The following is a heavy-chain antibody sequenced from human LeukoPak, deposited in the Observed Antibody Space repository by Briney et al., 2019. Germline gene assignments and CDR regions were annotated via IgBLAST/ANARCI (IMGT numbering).Heavy chain of an antibody. CDR1: GFTFSSYW. Sequence: GGSLRLSCAASGFTFSSYWMHWVRQAPGKGLVWVSRINSDGSSTSYADSVKGRFTISRDNAKNTLYLQMNSLRAEDTAVYYCARVESVDIAARALDYWGQGTLVTVSS. J-gene: IGHJ4*02. D-gene: IGHD6-6*01. CDR3: ARVESVDIAARALDY. V-gene: IGHV3-74*01. CDR2: INSDGSST.